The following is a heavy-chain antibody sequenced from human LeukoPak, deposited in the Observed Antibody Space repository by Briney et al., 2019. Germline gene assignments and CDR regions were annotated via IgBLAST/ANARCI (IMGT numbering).Heavy chain of an antibody. V-gene: IGHV4-59*01. D-gene: IGHD3-10*01. CDR1: GGSISNYF. CDR2: IYYSGST. Sequence: SETLSLTCTVSGGSISNYFWSWIRQPPGKGLEWIGYIYYSGSTNYNPSLKSRVTISVDTSKNQFSLKLSSVTAADTAVYYCARDSSGIGLNYWGQGALVTVSS. CDR3: ARDSSGIGLNY. J-gene: IGHJ4*02.